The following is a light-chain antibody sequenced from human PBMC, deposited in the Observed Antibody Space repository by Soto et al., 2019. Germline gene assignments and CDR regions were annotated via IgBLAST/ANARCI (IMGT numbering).Light chain of an antibody. CDR2: GVS. Sequence: QSALTQPRSVSGSPGQSVTISCTGSSSDVGGYNYVSWYQQYPGNAPKLMIYGVSKRPSGVPDRFSGSKSGNTASLTISGLQAEDEADYYCCSYAGSYTWVFGGGTKLTVL. CDR1: SSDVGGYNY. CDR3: CSYAGSYTWV. J-gene: IGLJ2*01. V-gene: IGLV2-11*01.